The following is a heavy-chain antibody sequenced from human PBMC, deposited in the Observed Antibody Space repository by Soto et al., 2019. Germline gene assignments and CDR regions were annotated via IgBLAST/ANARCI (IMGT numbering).Heavy chain of an antibody. V-gene: IGHV4-59*01. Sequence: SETLSLTCTVSGGSISSYYWSWIRQPPGKGLEWIGYIYYSGSTNYNPSLKSRVTISVGTSKNQFSLKLSSVTAADTAVYYCARATVTTAGFDYWGQGTLVTVSS. CDR3: ARATVTTAGFDY. J-gene: IGHJ4*02. CDR1: GGSISSYY. CDR2: IYYSGST. D-gene: IGHD4-17*01.